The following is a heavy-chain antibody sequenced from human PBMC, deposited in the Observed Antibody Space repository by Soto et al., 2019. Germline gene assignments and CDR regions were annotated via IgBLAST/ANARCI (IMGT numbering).Heavy chain of an antibody. CDR2: ISWNSGTI. Sequence: EVQLVESGGGLVQPGRSLRLSCRTSGFTFDDFAMHWVRQAPGQGLAWVSGISWNSGTIGYADSVRGRFNISRDSAKSSLYLQMNSLRSEDTAWYYCAKGLTIDNSGWYSSHSYHGMDVWGQGTTVTVSS. CDR3: AKGLTIDNSGWYSSHSYHGMDV. J-gene: IGHJ6*01. D-gene: IGHD6-19*01. V-gene: IGHV3-9*01. CDR1: GFTFDDFA.